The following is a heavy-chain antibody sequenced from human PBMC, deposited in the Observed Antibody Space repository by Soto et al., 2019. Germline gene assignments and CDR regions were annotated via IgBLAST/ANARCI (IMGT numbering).Heavy chain of an antibody. CDR1: GYSFTSYW. V-gene: IGHV5-51*01. J-gene: IGHJ3*02. CDR3: ATPYYYDSSGYYLDAFDI. Sequence: GESLKISCKGSGYSFTSYWIGWVRQMPGKGLEWMGIIYPGDSDTRYSPSFQGQVTISADKSISTAYLQWSSLKASDTAVYYCATPYYYDSSGYYLDAFDIWGQGTMVTVSS. D-gene: IGHD3-22*01. CDR2: IYPGDSDT.